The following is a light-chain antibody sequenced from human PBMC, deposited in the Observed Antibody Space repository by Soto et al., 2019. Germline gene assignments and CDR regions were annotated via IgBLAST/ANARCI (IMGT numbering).Light chain of an antibody. V-gene: IGLV2-18*02. Sequence: QSALTQPPSVSGSPGQSVTISCTGTSSDVGSYNRVSWYQQPPGTAPKLMIYEVSNRPSGISDRFSGFKSANTAYLTISGVQPEDEADYHCSSYTTIKTVVFGGGTKVTVL. CDR3: SSYTTIKTVV. J-gene: IGLJ2*01. CDR2: EVS. CDR1: SSDVGSYNR.